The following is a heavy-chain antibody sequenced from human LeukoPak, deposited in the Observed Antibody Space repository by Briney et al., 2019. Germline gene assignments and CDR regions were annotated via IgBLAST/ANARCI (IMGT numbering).Heavy chain of an antibody. D-gene: IGHD3-22*01. CDR3: ARDGSGGYYSLISWNWNFDL. V-gene: IGHV4-59*01. CDR1: GGSISSYY. J-gene: IGHJ2*01. Sequence: SETLSLTCTVSGGSISSYYWSWIRQPPGKGLEWIGYIYDSGSTNYNPSLKSRVTISVDTSKNQFSLKLSSVTAADTGVYYCARDGSGGYYSLISWNWNFDLWGRGTLVTVSS. CDR2: IYDSGST.